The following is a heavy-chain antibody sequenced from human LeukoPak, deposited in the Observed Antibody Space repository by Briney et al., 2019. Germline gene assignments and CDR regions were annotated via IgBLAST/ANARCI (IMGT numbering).Heavy chain of an antibody. D-gene: IGHD5-12*01. J-gene: IGHJ4*02. CDR3: ARALKYNSGYDWGGEY. V-gene: IGHV3-74*01. CDR2: ITSDGSGA. CDR1: GFSFSAYW. Sequence: PGGSLRLSCAAPGFSFSAYWMQWVRQVPGKGLVWISRITSDGSGANYADSVKGRFTISRDNAKNTLYLQMNSLRAEDAAVYYCARALKYNSGYDWGGEYWGQGTLVTVSS.